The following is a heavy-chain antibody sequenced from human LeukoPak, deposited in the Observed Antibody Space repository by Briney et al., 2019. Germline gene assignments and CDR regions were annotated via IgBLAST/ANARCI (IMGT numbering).Heavy chain of an antibody. CDR1: GFTFSRYA. D-gene: IGHD1-7*01. CDR3: ARPAGGTKSYYFDY. J-gene: IGHJ4*02. CDR2: ISSSSGSM. Sequence: GGSLRLSCAASGFTFSRYAMSWVRQAPGKGLEWVSYISSSSGSMYYADSVKGRFTISRDNANNSLYLQMNSLRAEDTAVYYCARPAGGTKSYYFDYWGQGTLVTVSS. V-gene: IGHV3-48*04.